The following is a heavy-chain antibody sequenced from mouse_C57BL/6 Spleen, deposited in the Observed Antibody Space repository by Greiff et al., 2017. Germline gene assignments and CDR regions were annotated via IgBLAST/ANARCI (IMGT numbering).Heavy chain of an antibody. V-gene: IGHV1-72*01. CDR3: ARRADGSLYYFDD. Sequence: QVQLQQSGAELVKPGASVKLSCKASGYTFTSYWMHWVKQRPGRGLEWIGRIDPNSGGTKYNEKFKSKATLTVDKPSSTAYMQLSSLTSEDSAVYYCARRADGSLYYFDDWGQGTTLTVSS. J-gene: IGHJ2*01. CDR2: IDPNSGGT. D-gene: IGHD2-3*01. CDR1: GYTFTSYW.